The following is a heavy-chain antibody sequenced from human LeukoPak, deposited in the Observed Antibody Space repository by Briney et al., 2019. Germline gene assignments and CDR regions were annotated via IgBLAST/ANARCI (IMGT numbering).Heavy chain of an antibody. CDR3: AKEEGDY. Sequence: RAGGSLRLSRAASGFTFSSYAMSWVRQAPGKGLEWVSGISWNSGSIGYADSVKGRFTISRDNAKNSLYLQMNSLRAEDTALYYCAKEEGDYWGQGTLVTVSS. V-gene: IGHV3-9*01. J-gene: IGHJ4*02. CDR1: GFTFSSYA. CDR2: ISWNSGSI.